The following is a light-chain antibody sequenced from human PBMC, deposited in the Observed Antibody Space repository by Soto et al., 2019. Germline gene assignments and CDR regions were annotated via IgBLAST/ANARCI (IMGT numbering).Light chain of an antibody. Sequence: QSVLTQPASVSGSPGQSITISCTGTSRYVCGYNYVSWYQQHPGKAPKLMIYDVSNRPSGVSNRFSGSKSGNTASLTFSWLQAEDEADYYCSSYTSSSLHVFGTGTRSPS. V-gene: IGLV2-14*03. J-gene: IGLJ1*01. CDR3: SSYTSSSLHV. CDR1: SRYVCGYNY. CDR2: DVS.